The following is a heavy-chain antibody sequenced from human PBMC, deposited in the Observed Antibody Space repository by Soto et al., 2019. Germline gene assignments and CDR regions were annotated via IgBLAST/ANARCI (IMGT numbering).Heavy chain of an antibody. CDR1: GFTFSSYG. J-gene: IGHJ4*02. CDR3: ARADMSSGYYYSHLDY. D-gene: IGHD3-22*01. V-gene: IGHV3-33*01. CDR2: IWYDGSNK. Sequence: GGSLRLSCAASGFTFSSYGMHGVRQAPGKGLEWVAVIWYDGSNKYYADSVKGRFTISRDNSKNTLYLQMNSLRAEDTAVSYCARADMSSGYYYSHLDYWGQGTLVTVSS.